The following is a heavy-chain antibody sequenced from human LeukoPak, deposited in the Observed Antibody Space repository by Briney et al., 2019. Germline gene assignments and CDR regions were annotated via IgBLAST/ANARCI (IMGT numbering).Heavy chain of an antibody. V-gene: IGHV3-30-3*01. J-gene: IGHJ4*02. Sequence: GGSLRLSCAASGFTFSSYAMHWVRQAPGKGLEWVAVISYGGSNKYYADSVKGRFTISRDNAKNSLYLQMNSLRAEDTAVYYCARVNVARPIDYWGQGTLDTVSS. D-gene: IGHD6-6*01. CDR1: GFTFSSYA. CDR3: ARVNVARPIDY. CDR2: ISYGGSNK.